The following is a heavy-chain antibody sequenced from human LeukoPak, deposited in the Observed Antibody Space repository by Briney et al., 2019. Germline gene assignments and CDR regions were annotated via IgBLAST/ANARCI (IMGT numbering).Heavy chain of an antibody. V-gene: IGHV3-30*18. CDR2: ILSDGNDK. D-gene: IGHD6-13*01. J-gene: IGHJ4*02. CDR3: AKDRTSTWSWDY. CDR1: GFTFSSYD. Sequence: GRSLRLSCAASGFTFSSYDMHWVRQAPGRGLEWVAIILSDGNDKYYADSVKGRFTISRDNSKDTPDLQMNSLRAEDTAVYYCAKDRTSTWSWDYWGQGTLVIVSS.